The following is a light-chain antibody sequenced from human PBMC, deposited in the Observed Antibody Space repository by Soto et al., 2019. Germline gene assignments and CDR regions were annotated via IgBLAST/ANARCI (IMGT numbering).Light chain of an antibody. CDR1: QGINSY. Sequence: DIHLTQSPSFLSASVGDRVTITCRASQGINSYLAWYQQKPGKAPKLLIYGASTLQSEVPSRFSGSESGTEFTLTISSLQPDDFATYFCQQLNYYPLTFGGGTKVESK. V-gene: IGKV1-9*01. J-gene: IGKJ4*02. CDR2: GAS. CDR3: QQLNYYPLT.